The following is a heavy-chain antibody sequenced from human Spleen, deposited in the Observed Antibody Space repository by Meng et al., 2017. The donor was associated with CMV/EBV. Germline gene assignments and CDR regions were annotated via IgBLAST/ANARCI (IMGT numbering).Heavy chain of an antibody. CDR3: ARVADFVLGPHFDS. J-gene: IGHJ4*02. D-gene: IGHD2-8*01. CDR2: ISAYNGNT. CDR1: GYTFTSYG. Sequence: ASVKVSCKASGYTFTSYGITWVRQAPGQGLEWMGWISAYNGNTIYAQKLQGRVTMTTDTSTSTAYMELRSLRSDDTAVYYCARVADFVLGPHFDSWGQGTLVTVSS. V-gene: IGHV1-18*01.